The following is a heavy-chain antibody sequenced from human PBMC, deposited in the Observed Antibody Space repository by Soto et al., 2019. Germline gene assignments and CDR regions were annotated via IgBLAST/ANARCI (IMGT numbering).Heavy chain of an antibody. CDR3: ARGVPLWFGESPYDFDY. D-gene: IGHD3-10*01. V-gene: IGHV1-18*01. Sequence: QVQLVQSGAEVKKPGASVKVSCKASGYTFATYGISWVRQAPGQGLEWMGWISAYNGITNYAQNLQGRVTMTTDTSTSTAYMELRSLRSDDTAVYYCARGVPLWFGESPYDFDYWGQGTLVTVSS. CDR1: GYTFATYG. CDR2: ISAYNGIT. J-gene: IGHJ4*02.